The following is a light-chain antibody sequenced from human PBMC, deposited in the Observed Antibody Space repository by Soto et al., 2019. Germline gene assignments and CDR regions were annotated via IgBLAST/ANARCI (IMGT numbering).Light chain of an antibody. CDR1: QSRNSN. CDR2: GAF. CDR3: QQYNDWPLT. J-gene: IGKJ1*01. V-gene: IGKV3-15*01. Sequence: EIGKAHTSGTLSLSPGERATLSCTASQSRNSNLAWYQQKPGQAPSLLIYGAFTRATGIPARFSGTGSGTEFTLTISSLQSEDLALYYCQQYNDWPLTFGQGTKVDIK.